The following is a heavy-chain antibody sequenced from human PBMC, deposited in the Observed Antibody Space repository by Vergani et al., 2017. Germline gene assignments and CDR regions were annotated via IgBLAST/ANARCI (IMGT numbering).Heavy chain of an antibody. CDR2: IHTSGST. CDR1: GGSINSHNYY. J-gene: IGHJ4*02. D-gene: IGHD2-15*01. CDR3: ARGSWLGGSCYKPLFVY. V-gene: IGHV4-61*02. Sequence: QVQLQESGPGLVKPSQTLSLTCTVSGGSINSHNYYWSWIRQPAGKGLEWIGRIHTSGSTNYNPSLKSRVTMSEDTSKNQFSLNLTSVTAADTAVYFCARGSWLGGSCYKPLFVYWVQGILVTVSS.